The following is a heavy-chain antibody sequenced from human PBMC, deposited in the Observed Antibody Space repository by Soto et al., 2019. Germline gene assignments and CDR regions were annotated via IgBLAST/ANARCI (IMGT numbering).Heavy chain of an antibody. Sequence: QVQLVESGGGVVQPGRSLRLSCAASGFTFSSYAMHWVRQAPGKGLEWVAVISYDGSNKYYADSVKGRFTISRDNSKNTLYLQMNSLRAEDTAVYYCAREYQLHLVPAYSSGGGYFDYWGQGTLVTVSS. V-gene: IGHV3-30-3*01. CDR1: GFTFSSYA. CDR2: ISYDGSNK. J-gene: IGHJ4*02. D-gene: IGHD6-19*01. CDR3: AREYQLHLVPAYSSGGGYFDY.